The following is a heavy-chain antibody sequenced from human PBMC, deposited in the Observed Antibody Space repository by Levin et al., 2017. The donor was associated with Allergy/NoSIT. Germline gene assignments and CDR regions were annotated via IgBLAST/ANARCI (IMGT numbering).Heavy chain of an antibody. Sequence: GESLKISCAASGFTFSSYGMHWVRQAPGKGLEWVAVISYDGSNKYYADSVKGRFTISRDNSKNTLYLQMNSLRAEDTAVYYCAKDSAGTLYYYYYGMDVWGQGTTVTVSS. V-gene: IGHV3-30*18. CDR3: AKDSAGTLYYYYYGMDV. J-gene: IGHJ6*02. CDR1: GFTFSSYG. D-gene: IGHD6-19*01. CDR2: ISYDGSNK.